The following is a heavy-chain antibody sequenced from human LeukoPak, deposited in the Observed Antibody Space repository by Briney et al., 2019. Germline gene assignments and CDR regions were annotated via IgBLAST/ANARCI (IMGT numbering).Heavy chain of an antibody. CDR3: AREAAAGTGFDY. CDR2: INPNSGGT. CDR1: GYTFTGYY. J-gene: IGHJ4*02. D-gene: IGHD6-13*01. V-gene: IGHV1-2*02. Sequence: ASVKVSCKASGYTFTGYYMHWVRQAPGQGLEWMGWINPNSGGTNYAQKFQGRVTMTRDTSISTAYMELSRPRSDDTAVYYCAREAAAGTGFDYWGQGTLVTVSS.